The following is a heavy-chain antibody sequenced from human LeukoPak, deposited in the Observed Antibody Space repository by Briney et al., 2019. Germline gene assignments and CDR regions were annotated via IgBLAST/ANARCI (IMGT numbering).Heavy chain of an antibody. CDR2: IYTSGST. CDR3: ARDAYDILTGYYAPFDY. CDR1: GGSISSGSYY. Sequence: SETLSLTCTVSGGSISSGSYYWSWIRQPAGKGLEWIGRIYTSGSTNYNPSLKSRVTISVDTSKNQFSLKLSSVTAADTAVYYCARDAYDILTGYYAPFDYWGQGTLVTASS. J-gene: IGHJ4*02. V-gene: IGHV4-61*02. D-gene: IGHD3-9*01.